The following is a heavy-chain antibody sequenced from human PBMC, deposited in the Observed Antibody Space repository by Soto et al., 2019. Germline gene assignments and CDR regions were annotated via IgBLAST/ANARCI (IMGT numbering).Heavy chain of an antibody. J-gene: IGHJ6*02. CDR3: ARVGGYGMDV. V-gene: IGHV4-38-2*01. Sequence: PSETLALTCAASGYSISSGYYWGWIRQPPGKGLEWIGSIYHSGSTYNNPSLKSRVTISVDTSKNQFSLKLSSVTAADTAVYYCARVGGYGMDVWGQGTTVTV. D-gene: IGHD1-26*01. CDR1: GYSISSGYY. CDR2: IYHSGST.